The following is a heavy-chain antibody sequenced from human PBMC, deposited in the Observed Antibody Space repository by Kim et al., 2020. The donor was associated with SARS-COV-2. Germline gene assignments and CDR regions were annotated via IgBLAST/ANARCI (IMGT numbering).Heavy chain of an antibody. J-gene: IGHJ4*02. Sequence: SETLSLTCTVSGGSISSSSYYWGWIRQPPGKGLEWIGSIYYSGSTHYNPSLKSRVTISVDTSKNQFSLKLSSVTAADTAVYYCASGAYCSTTSCYTRSLDYWGQGTLVTVSS. CDR2: IYYSGST. V-gene: IGHV4-39*01. D-gene: IGHD2-2*02. CDR3: ASGAYCSTTSCYTRSLDY. CDR1: GGSISSSSYY.